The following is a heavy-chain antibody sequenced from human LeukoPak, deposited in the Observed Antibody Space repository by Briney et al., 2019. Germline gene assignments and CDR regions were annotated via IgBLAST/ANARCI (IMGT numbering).Heavy chain of an antibody. CDR1: GFTFSSYT. D-gene: IGHD3-10*01. CDR2: ISSSSTYI. J-gene: IGHJ4*02. Sequence: GGSLRLSCAASGFTFSSYTMNWVRQAPGKGLEWVSSISSSSTYINYADSVKGRFTISRDNAKNSLYLQMNSLRAEDTAVYYCARDRSPGNFDYWGQGTLATVSS. CDR3: ARDRSPGNFDY. V-gene: IGHV3-21*01.